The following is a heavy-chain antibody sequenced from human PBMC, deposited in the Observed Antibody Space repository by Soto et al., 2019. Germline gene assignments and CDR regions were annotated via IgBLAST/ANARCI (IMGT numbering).Heavy chain of an antibody. CDR2: ISGNGGST. V-gene: IGHV3-64*01. J-gene: IGHJ4*02. CDR3: ARRGYGLYLDY. CDR1: GFTFSSYA. D-gene: IGHD3-10*01. Sequence: EVQLVESGGGLVQPGGSLRLSCAASGFTFSSYAMHWVRQAPGKGLEYVSVISGNGGSTYYANSVKGRFTISRDNSKNTLYFEMGSLRAEDMAVYYCARRGYGLYLDYWGQGTVVTVSS.